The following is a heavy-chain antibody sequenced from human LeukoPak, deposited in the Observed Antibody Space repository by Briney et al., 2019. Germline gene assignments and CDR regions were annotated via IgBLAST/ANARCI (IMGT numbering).Heavy chain of an antibody. D-gene: IGHD5-24*01. CDR3: AGPTIALLAFDI. J-gene: IGHJ3*02. Sequence: PSESLSLSCAASGGSFSGYYWSWIRQPPGQGLEWMGEINHSGSTNSYPPHMNRVTTTIDTSTNQFSLTLRSVTGADTAVLYFAGPTIALLAFDICGQGTMVTVSS. CDR2: INHSGST. CDR1: GGSFSGYY. V-gene: IGHV4-34*01.